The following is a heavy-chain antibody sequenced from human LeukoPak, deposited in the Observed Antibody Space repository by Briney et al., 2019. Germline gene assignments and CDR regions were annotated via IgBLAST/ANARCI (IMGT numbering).Heavy chain of an antibody. Sequence: GGSLRLSCAASGFTFSSYAMHWVRQAPGKGLEYVSAISSSGGSTYYANSVKGRFTISRDNSKNTLYLQMGSLRAEDMAVYYCARVAYYYYYYMDVWGKGTTVTVSS. J-gene: IGHJ6*03. V-gene: IGHV3-64*01. CDR1: GFTFSSYA. CDR2: ISSSGGST. CDR3: ARVAYYYYYYMDV.